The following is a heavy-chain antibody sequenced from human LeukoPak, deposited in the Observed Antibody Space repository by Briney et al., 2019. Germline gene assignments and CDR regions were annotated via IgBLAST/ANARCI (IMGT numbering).Heavy chain of an antibody. D-gene: IGHD3-3*01. CDR1: GFTFSSYW. V-gene: IGHV3-74*01. CDR2: INSDGSST. J-gene: IGHJ4*02. CDR3: ASIPYYDFWSGWPNFDY. Sequence: GGSLRLSCAASGFTFSSYWMHWVRQAPGKGLVWVSRINSDGSSTSYADSVKGRFTISRDNAKNTLYLQMNSLRAEDTAVYHCASIPYYDFWSGWPNFDYWGQGTLVTVSS.